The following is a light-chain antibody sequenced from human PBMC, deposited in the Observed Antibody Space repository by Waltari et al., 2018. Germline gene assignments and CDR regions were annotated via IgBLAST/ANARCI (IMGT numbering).Light chain of an antibody. CDR1: IFGNKY. CDR3: QALGTGAWV. Sequence: SYELTQPPSVSVSPGQTASITCSGDIFGNKYASWYQQQPGQSPLLVIYQDTKRPSEIPERFSGSKSANAATLTITGTQAVDEADYYCQALGTGAWVFGGGTKLTVL. J-gene: IGLJ3*02. V-gene: IGLV3-1*01. CDR2: QDT.